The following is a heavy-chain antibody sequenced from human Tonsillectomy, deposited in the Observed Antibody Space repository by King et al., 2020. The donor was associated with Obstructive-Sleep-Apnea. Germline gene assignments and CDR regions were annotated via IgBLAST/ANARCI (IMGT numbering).Heavy chain of an antibody. D-gene: IGHD3-22*01. CDR2: IDYSGST. J-gene: IGHJ4*02. Sequence: VQLQESGPGLVKPSEPLSLTCTVSGGSLSSYYCSWIRQPPGKGLEWIGYIDYSGSTHYNPSLRSRVTISVDTSKNQFSLKLRPVTAADTAVYYCARHGSYNSGYYYFDYWGQGTLVTVSS. CDR1: GGSLSSYY. CDR3: ARHGSYNSGYYYFDY. V-gene: IGHV4-59*08.